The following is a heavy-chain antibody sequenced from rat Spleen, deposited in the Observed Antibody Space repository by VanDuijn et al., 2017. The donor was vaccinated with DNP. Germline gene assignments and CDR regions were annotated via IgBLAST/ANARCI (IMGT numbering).Heavy chain of an antibody. CDR2: ISSGGGNT. V-gene: IGHV5-25*01. CDR1: GFTFSDYY. J-gene: IGHJ3*01. Sequence: EVQLVESGGGLVQPGRSMKLSCTASGFTFSDYYMAWVRQAPTKGLEWVASISSGGGNTYYRDSVKGRFTISRDNAKSTLFLQMGSLRSEDTATYSCATRATVATGFAYWGQGTLVTVSS. D-gene: IGHD1-3*01. CDR3: ATRATVATGFAY.